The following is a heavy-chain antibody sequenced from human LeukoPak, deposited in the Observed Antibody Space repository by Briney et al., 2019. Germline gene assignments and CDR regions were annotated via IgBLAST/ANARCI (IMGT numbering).Heavy chain of an antibody. D-gene: IGHD4-23*01. V-gene: IGHV1-69*05. CDR2: IIPIFGTA. CDR3: ARRPLVGGNPWGYYFDY. J-gene: IGHJ4*02. Sequence: ASVKVSCKASGYTFTPYFIHWVRQAPGQGLEWMGGIIPIFGTANYAQKFQGRVTITTDESTSTAYMELSSLRSEDTAVYYCARRPLVGGNPWGYYFDYWGQGTLVTVSS. CDR1: GYTFTPYF.